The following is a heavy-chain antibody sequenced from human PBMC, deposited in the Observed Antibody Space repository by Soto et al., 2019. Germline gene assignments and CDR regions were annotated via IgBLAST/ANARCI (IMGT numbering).Heavy chain of an antibody. CDR3: ARVNDFWSGLNPGGYYYGMDV. CDR2: IYYSGST. CDR1: GGSISSYY. V-gene: IGHV4-59*01. J-gene: IGHJ6*02. Sequence: SETLSLTCTVSGGSISSYYWSWIRQPPGKGLEWIGYIYYSGSTNYNPSLKSRVTISVDTSKNQFSLKLSSVTAADTAVYYCARVNDFWSGLNPGGYYYGMDVWGQATTVTVS. D-gene: IGHD3-3*01.